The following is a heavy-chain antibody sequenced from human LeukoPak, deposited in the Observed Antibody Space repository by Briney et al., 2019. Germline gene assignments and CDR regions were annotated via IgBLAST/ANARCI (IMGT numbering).Heavy chain of an antibody. J-gene: IGHJ3*02. CDR2: ISSSSSYI. CDR1: GFTFSSYS. CDR3: ARDTAMDAGAFDI. Sequence: GGSLRLSCAASGFTFSSYSMTWVRQAPGKGLEWVSSISSSSSYIYYADSVKGRFTISRDNAKNSLYLQMNSLRAEDTAVYYCARDTAMDAGAFDIWGQGTMVTVSS. D-gene: IGHD5-18*01. V-gene: IGHV3-21*01.